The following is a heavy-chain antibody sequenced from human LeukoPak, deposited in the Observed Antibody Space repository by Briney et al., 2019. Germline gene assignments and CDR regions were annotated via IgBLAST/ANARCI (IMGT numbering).Heavy chain of an antibody. CDR3: TRDPPGDGIDY. V-gene: IGHV3-74*01. Sequence: TGGSLRLSCAVSGFTFSSYGMHWARQAPGKGLVWVSHINSDGSGTSYADAVKGRFTISRDNAKNTLYLQMNSLRAEDTAVYYCTRDPPGDGIDYWGQGTLVTVSS. CDR1: GFTFSSYG. D-gene: IGHD7-27*01. J-gene: IGHJ4*02. CDR2: INSDGSGT.